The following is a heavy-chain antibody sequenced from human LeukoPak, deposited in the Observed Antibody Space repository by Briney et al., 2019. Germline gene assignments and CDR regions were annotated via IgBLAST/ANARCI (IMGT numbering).Heavy chain of an antibody. CDR1: GGSISSSTW. CDR3: ARGSGYYYYFDY. V-gene: IGHV4-4*02. CDR2: IYHSGRT. D-gene: IGHD3-22*01. Sequence: SETLSLTCTVSGGSISSSTWWSWVRQPPGKGLEWIGEIYHSGRTNFNPSLKSRVTISVDKSKNQFSLRLNSVTAADTAVYYCARGSGYYYYFDYWGQGTLVTVSS. J-gene: IGHJ4*02.